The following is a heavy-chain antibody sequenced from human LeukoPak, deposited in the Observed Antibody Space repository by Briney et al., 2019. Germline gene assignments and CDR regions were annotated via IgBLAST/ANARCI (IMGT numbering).Heavy chain of an antibody. CDR1: GGSFSGYY. D-gene: IGHD6-19*01. J-gene: IGHJ6*03. Sequence: SETLSLTCAVYGGSFSGYYWSWIRQPPGKGLEWIGEINHSGSTNYNPSLKSRVTISVDTSKNQFSLKLSSVTAADTAVYYRARGGSSGWYPTYYYYMDVWGKGTTVTVSS. V-gene: IGHV4-34*01. CDR3: ARGGSSGWYPTYYYYMDV. CDR2: INHSGST.